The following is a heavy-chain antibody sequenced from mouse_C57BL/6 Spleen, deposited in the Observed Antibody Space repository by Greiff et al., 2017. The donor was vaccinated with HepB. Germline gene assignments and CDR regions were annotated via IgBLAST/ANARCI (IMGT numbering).Heavy chain of an antibody. CDR1: GFTFSDYG. CDR2: ISSGSSTI. Sequence: EVKLQESGGGLVKPGGSLKLSCAASGFTFSDYGMHWVRQAPEKGLEWVAYISSGSSTIYYADTVKGRFTISRDNAKKTLFLQMTSLRSEDTAMYYCARDGSSPFADWGQGTLVTVSA. J-gene: IGHJ3*01. D-gene: IGHD1-1*01. CDR3: ARDGSSPFAD. V-gene: IGHV5-17*01.